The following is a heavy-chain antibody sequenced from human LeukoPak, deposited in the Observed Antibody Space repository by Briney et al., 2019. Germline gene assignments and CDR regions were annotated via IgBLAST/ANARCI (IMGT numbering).Heavy chain of an antibody. CDR1: GYTLTRYG. V-gene: IGHV1-3*01. J-gene: IGHJ4*02. D-gene: IGHD3-10*01. CDR3: ARGNDPDY. Sequence: ASVKVSCKASGYTLTRYGMQWVRQAPGRRLEWMGWINAGNGSPKYSQNFQGRVSITRDTSASVVYMELSSLTSEDTAVYYCARGNDPDYWGQGTLVTVSS. CDR2: INAGNGSP.